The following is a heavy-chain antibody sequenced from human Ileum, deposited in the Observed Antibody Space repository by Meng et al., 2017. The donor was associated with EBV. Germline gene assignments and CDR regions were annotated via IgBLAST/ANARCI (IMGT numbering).Heavy chain of an antibody. Sequence: QGRVWKSGTEVKKPGASVKVSCKASGYSCTSSAIHWVGQAHGQRLEWMGWVHAGNGDTKYSQNFQDRLTIARDTSANTAYMDLSSLRSEDTAVYYCARGHQTYHDYWGQGTLVTVSS. D-gene: IGHD2-2*01. CDR1: GYSCTSSA. CDR2: VHAGNGDT. V-gene: IGHV1-3*01. J-gene: IGHJ4*02. CDR3: ARGHQTYHDY.